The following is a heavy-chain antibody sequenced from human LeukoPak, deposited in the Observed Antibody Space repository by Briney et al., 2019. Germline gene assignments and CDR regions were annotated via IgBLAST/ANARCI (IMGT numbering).Heavy chain of an antibody. V-gene: IGHV3-23*01. J-gene: IGHJ4*02. D-gene: IGHD2-2*01. Sequence: GGSLRLSCAASGFTFSSYAMSWVRQAPGKGLEWVSAISGSGGSTYYADSVKGRFTISRDNSKNTLYLQMNSLRAEDTAVYYCAKWSRARTSHCPRPFDYWGQGTLVTVSS. CDR2: ISGSGGST. CDR1: GFTFSSYA. CDR3: AKWSRARTSHCPRPFDY.